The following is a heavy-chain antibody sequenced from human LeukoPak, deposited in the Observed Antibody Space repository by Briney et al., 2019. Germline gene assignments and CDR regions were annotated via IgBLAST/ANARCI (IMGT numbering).Heavy chain of an antibody. CDR1: GGSLSSRNYY. V-gene: IGHV4-39*02. J-gene: IGHJ4*02. D-gene: IGHD4-17*01. Sequence: PETLSLTCTVSGGSLSSRNYYWGWIRQPPGKGLEWIGTIYYSGSTYYNPSLKSRVTISVDTSKNHFSLRLSSVTAADTAVYYCANRPPDYGDLFDYWGQGTLVTVSS. CDR2: IYYSGST. CDR3: ANRPPDYGDLFDY.